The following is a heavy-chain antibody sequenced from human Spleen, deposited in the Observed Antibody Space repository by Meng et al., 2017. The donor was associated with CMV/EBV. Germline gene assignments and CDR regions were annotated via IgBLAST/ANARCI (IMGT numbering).Heavy chain of an antibody. CDR2: IYSSGST. CDR1: GDSISSYY. CDR3: ASTAGGYYDFWSGWFDP. D-gene: IGHD3-3*01. J-gene: IGHJ5*02. V-gene: IGHV4-59*01. Sequence: SETLSLTCTVSGDSISSYYWSWIRQPPGKGLEWIGYIYSSGSTNYNPSLKSRVTISVDTSKNQFSLKVSSVTAADTAVYYCASTAGGYYDFWSGWFDPWGQGTLVTVSS.